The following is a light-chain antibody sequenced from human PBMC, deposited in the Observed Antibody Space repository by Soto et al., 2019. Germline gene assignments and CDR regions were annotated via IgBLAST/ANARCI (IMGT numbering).Light chain of an antibody. Sequence: AIQMTQSPSSLSASVGDTVTITCRASQAIRGDLGWYQQKPGKAPKLLIYGASTLESGVPSRFGGSGSGTDFSLTISGLQSEDFATYYCLQDNDYPWTFGQGTKVEIK. J-gene: IGKJ1*01. CDR2: GAS. CDR1: QAIRGD. CDR3: LQDNDYPWT. V-gene: IGKV1-6*01.